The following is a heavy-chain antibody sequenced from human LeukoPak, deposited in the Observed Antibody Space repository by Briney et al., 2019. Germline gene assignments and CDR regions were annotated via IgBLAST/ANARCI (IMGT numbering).Heavy chain of an antibody. V-gene: IGHV3-7*01. CDR3: ARMIPTITMIVVVKTGYFQH. Sequence: GGSLRLSCAASGFTFSSYWMSWVRQAPGKGLEWVANIKQDGSEKYYADSVKGRFTISRDNAKNSLYLQMNSLRAEDTAVYYCARMIPTITMIVVVKTGYFQHWGQGTLVTVSS. J-gene: IGHJ1*01. CDR1: GFTFSSYW. CDR2: IKQDGSEK. D-gene: IGHD3-22*01.